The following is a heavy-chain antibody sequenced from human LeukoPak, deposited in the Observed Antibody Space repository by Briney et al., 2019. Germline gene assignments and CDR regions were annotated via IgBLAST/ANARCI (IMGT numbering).Heavy chain of an antibody. D-gene: IGHD3-22*01. V-gene: IGHV3-23*01. Sequence: GGSLRLSCAASGFTFSSYAMSWVRQAPGKGLEWVSAISGSGGSTYYADSVKGRFTISRDNSKNTLYLQMNSLRAEDTAVYYCAKDLSSGYYFLGAFDIWGQGTMVTVSS. CDR2: ISGSGGST. CDR1: GFTFSSYA. CDR3: AKDLSSGYYFLGAFDI. J-gene: IGHJ3*02.